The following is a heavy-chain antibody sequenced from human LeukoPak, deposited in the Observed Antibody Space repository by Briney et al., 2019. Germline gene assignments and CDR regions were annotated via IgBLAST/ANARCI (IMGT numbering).Heavy chain of an antibody. J-gene: IGHJ4*02. CDR2: IYYSGST. V-gene: IGHV4-59*01. Sequence: SETLSLTCTVSGGSISSYYWSWIRQPPGKGLEWIGYIYYSGSTNYNPSLKSRVTISVDTSKNQFSLKLSSVTAADTAVYYCARIIYLVGASYYFDYWGQGTLVTVSS. CDR1: GGSISSYY. CDR3: ARIIYLVGASYYFDY. D-gene: IGHD2-15*01.